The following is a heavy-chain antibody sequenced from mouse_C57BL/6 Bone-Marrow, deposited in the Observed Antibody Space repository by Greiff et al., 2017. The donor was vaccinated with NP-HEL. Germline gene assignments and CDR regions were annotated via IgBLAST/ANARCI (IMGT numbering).Heavy chain of an antibody. CDR3: ARGGISTMITTVPYYYAMDY. J-gene: IGHJ4*01. Sequence: SGPVLVKPGASVKMSCKASGYTFTDYYMNWVKQSHGKSLEWIGVINPYNGGTSYNQKFKGKATLTVDKSSSTAYMELNSLTSEDSAVYYCARGGISTMITTVPYYYAMDYWGQGTSVTVSS. D-gene: IGHD2-4*01. CDR1: GYTFTDYY. V-gene: IGHV1-19*01. CDR2: INPYNGGT.